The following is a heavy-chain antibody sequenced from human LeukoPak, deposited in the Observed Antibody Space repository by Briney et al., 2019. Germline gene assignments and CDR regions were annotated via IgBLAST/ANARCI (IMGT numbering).Heavy chain of an antibody. CDR1: GFTFSGSG. CDR2: SGDSDGST. CDR3: AKGGCRGTCNPLAY. Sequence: GGSLRLSCAASGFTFSGSGMSWVRQAPGKGLEWISSSGDSDGSTYYADSLKGRFTISRDNSKNTLYLQMNSLRAEDTAVYYCAKGGCRGTCNPLAYWGQGALVTVSP. V-gene: IGHV3-23*01. D-gene: IGHD2-15*01. J-gene: IGHJ4*02.